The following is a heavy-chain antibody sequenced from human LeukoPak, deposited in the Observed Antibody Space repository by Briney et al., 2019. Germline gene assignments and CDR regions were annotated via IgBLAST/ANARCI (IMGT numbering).Heavy chain of an antibody. CDR2: ISSSSSYI. Sequence: PGGSLRLSCAASGFTFDDYAMHWVRQAPGKGLEWVSSISSSSSYIYYADSVKGRFTISRDNAKNSLYLQMNSLRAEDTAVYYCARDRSNSSSSGYYYYMDVWGKGTTVTVSS. D-gene: IGHD6-6*01. CDR1: GFTFDDYA. V-gene: IGHV3-21*01. CDR3: ARDRSNSSSSGYYYYMDV. J-gene: IGHJ6*03.